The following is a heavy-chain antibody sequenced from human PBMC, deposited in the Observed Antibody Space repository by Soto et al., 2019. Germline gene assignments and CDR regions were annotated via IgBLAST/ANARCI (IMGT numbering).Heavy chain of an antibody. J-gene: IGHJ4*02. CDR2: IYHSGST. V-gene: IGHV4-38-2*01. CDR1: GYSISSCYY. Sequence: SETLSLTCAVSGYSISSCYYWGWIRQPPGKGLEWIGSIYHSGSTYYNPSLKSRVTISVDTSKNQFSLKLSSVTAADTAVYYCARVHSGYSCFDYWGQGTLVTVSS. D-gene: IGHD3-22*01. CDR3: ARVHSGYSCFDY.